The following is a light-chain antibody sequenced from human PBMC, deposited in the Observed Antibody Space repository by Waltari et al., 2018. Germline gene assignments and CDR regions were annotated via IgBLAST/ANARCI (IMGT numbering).Light chain of an antibody. J-gene: IGLJ1*01. CDR2: RDV. Sequence: SYDLTQSPSVSVSPGQTASITCSGDELEKKYVCWYQQKPGQSPVLVIYRDVRRPSEIPERVSGSNSGNTATLTISGTQPMDEADYYCQAWDSGAAGVFGNGTKVTVL. CDR3: QAWDSGAAGV. V-gene: IGLV3-1*01. CDR1: ELEKKY.